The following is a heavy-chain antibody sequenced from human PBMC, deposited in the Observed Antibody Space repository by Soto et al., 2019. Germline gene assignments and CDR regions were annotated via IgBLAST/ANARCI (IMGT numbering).Heavy chain of an antibody. V-gene: IGHV3-23*01. J-gene: IGHJ5*02. CDR3: AILSASGTVVDGP. D-gene: IGHD6-13*01. CDR2: ISGSGDIT. CDR1: GFTFSSYA. Sequence: EVQLLESGGGLVQPGGSLRLSCAASGFTFSSYAMSWVRQAPGKGLERFSAISGSGDITYYADSVKGRFTISRDNSKNRLYLQTNRLRADDMAVYYCAILSASGTVVDGPWGRGTLVTVSS.